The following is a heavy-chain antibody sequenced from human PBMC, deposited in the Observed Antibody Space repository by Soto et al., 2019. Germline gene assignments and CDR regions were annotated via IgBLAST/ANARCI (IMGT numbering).Heavy chain of an antibody. CDR2: IFSGGST. D-gene: IGHD3-9*01. V-gene: IGHV3-66*01. CDR3: ARGRTYSDILTGYSPEYFDY. CDR1: GFTVSSNY. J-gene: IGHJ4*02. Sequence: GGSLRLSCAASGFTVSSNYMTWVRQAPGKGLEWVSIIFSGGSTYYADSVKGRFTISRDNSKNTVYLQMNSLRAEDTAMYYCARGRTYSDILTGYSPEYFDYWGQGTLVTVSS.